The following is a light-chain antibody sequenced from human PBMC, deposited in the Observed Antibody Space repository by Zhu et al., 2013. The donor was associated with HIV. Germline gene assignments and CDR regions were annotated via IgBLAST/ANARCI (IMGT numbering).Light chain of an antibody. Sequence: EIVLTQSPGTLSSSPGERVTLSCRASQSVASNYVAWYQQKPGQSPRLLIYAASSRASGIADRFSGSGYETDFTLTITRLEPEDFAVYYCQQYGGSPRTFGQGTNLAIK. CDR3: QQYGGSPRT. J-gene: IGKJ2*02. CDR1: QSVASNY. CDR2: AAS. V-gene: IGKV3-20*01.